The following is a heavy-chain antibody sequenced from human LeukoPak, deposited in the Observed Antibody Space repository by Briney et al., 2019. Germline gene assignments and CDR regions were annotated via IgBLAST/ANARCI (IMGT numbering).Heavy chain of an antibody. CDR3: VKRSAVPDAYYYYGMDV. Sequence: GGSLRLSCSASGFTFSSYAMHWFRQSPGKGLEYVSAISSNGGSTYYADSVKGRFTISRDNSKNTLYLQMSRLRAEDTAVYYCVKRSAVPDAYYYYGMDVWGKGTTATVSS. CDR2: ISSNGGST. CDR1: GFTFSSYA. V-gene: IGHV3-64D*06. J-gene: IGHJ6*04. D-gene: IGHD3-3*01.